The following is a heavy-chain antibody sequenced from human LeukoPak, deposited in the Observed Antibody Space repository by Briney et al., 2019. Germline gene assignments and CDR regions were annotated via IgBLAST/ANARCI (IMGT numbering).Heavy chain of an antibody. J-gene: IGHJ4*02. V-gene: IGHV3-23*01. CDR2: ISGSGGST. D-gene: IGHD6-19*01. Sequence: GGSLRLSCAASGFTFSSYAMSWVRQAPGKGLKWVSAISGSGGSTYYADSVKGRFTISRDNSENTLYLQMNSLRAEDTAIYYCARRFSSGWYYFDYWGQGTLVTVSS. CDR1: GFTFSSYA. CDR3: ARRFSSGWYYFDY.